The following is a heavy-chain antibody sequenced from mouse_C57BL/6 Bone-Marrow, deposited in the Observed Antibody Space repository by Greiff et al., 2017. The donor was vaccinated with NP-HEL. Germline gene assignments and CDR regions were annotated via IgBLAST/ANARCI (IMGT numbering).Heavy chain of an antibody. V-gene: IGHV1-69*01. CDR3: ARSSTMDY. D-gene: IGHD2-1*01. CDR2: IDPSDSYT. J-gene: IGHJ2*01. CDR1: GYTFTSYW. Sequence: VQLQQPGAELVMPGASVKLSCKASGYTFTSYWMHWVKQRPGQGLEWIGEIDPSDSYTNYNQKFKGKSPLTVDKSSSTAYMQLSSLTSEDSAVYYCARSSTMDYWGQGTTLTVSS.